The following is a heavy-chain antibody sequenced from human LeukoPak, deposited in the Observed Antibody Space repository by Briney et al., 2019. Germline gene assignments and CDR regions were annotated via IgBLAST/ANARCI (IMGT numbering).Heavy chain of an antibody. V-gene: IGHV1-3*01. CDR2: INAGNGNT. Sequence: GASMKVSCKASGYTFTDYALHWVRQVPGQRLEWMGWINAGNGNTKYSQKFQGRVTITRDTSASTAYMELSSPRSEDTAVYYCARRLGYCSGGSCGTGGWFDPWGQGTLVTVSS. J-gene: IGHJ5*02. CDR3: ARRLGYCSGGSCGTGGWFDP. CDR1: GYTFTDYA. D-gene: IGHD2-15*01.